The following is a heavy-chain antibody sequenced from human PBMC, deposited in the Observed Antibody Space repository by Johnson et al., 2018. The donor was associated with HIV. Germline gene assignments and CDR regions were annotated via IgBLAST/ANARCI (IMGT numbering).Heavy chain of an antibody. CDR3: AKGTHYSDSSGYWSNDAFDI. J-gene: IGHJ3*02. V-gene: IGHV3-30*02. D-gene: IGHD3-22*01. CDR2: IRYDGFNK. Sequence: QVQLVESGGGVVQPGGSLRLSCATSGFTFSSYGMHWVRQAPGKGLEWVAFIRYDGFNKYFADSVKGRFTISRDNSKNTLHLQMNSLRAEDTAVYYCAKGTHYSDSSGYWSNDAFDIWGQGTMVTVSS. CDR1: GFTFSSYG.